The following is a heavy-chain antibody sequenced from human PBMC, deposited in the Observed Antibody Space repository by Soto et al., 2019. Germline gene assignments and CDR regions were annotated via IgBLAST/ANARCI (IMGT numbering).Heavy chain of an antibody. CDR1: SGSISSGSW. CDR2: IYHSGST. V-gene: IGHV4-4*02. J-gene: IGHJ4*02. CDR3: ARGALDYGVYGPLDY. Sequence: QVQLQESGPGLVKPSGTLSLTCAVSSGSISSGSWWSWVRQPPGKGLEWIGEIYHSGSTNHSPSLKSRVTISLDRSKNQSTLKLSSVTAADTAVYYCARGALDYGVYGPLDYWGQGTLVTVSS. D-gene: IGHD4-17*01.